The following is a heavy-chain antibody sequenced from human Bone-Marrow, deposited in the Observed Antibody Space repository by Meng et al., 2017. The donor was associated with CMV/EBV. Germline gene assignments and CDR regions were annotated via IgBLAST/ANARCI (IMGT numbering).Heavy chain of an antibody. D-gene: IGHD3-22*01. CDR1: GYSISSGYY. J-gene: IGHJ4*02. CDR3: SSRDSSGSDY. Sequence: SETLSFTCTVSGYSISSGYYWGWIRQPPGKGLEWIGSIYYSGSTYYNPSLKSRVTISVDTSKNQFPLKLSSVTAADTAVYYCSSRDSSGSDYWGQGTLVTVSS. CDR2: IYYSGST. V-gene: IGHV4-38-2*02.